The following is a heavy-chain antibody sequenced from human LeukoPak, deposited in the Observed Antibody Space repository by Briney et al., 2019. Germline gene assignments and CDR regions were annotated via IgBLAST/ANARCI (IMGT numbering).Heavy chain of an antibody. V-gene: IGHV3-30-3*01. CDR3: ARSPAARGHAFDI. CDR2: ISYDGSNK. Sequence: GGSLRLSCAASGFTFSSYAMHWVRQAPGKGLEWVAVISYDGSNKYYADSVKGRLTISRDNSKNTLYLQMNSLRAEDTAVYYCARSPAARGHAFDIWGQGTMVTVSS. J-gene: IGHJ3*02. CDR1: GFTFSSYA. D-gene: IGHD2-2*01.